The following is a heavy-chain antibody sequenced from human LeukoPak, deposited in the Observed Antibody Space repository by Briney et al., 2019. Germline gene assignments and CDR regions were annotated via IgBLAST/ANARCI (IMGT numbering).Heavy chain of an antibody. Sequence: PGGSLRLSCAASGLTFSNIWMTWVRQAPGKGLNWLGRIKSKTYGGATDYVAPVKGRFTISRDDSKKSVYLQMNSLKIEDTAVYYCISFASGEFHWGQGTLVTVSS. CDR1: GLTFSNIW. V-gene: IGHV3-15*01. J-gene: IGHJ4*02. CDR2: IKSKTYGGAT. CDR3: ISFASGEFH. D-gene: IGHD2-15*01.